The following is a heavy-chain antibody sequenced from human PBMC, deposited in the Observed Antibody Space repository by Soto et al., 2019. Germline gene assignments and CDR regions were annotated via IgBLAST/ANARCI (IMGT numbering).Heavy chain of an antibody. Sequence: QVQLVQSGAEVKKPGASVKVSCKASGYNFNIYGINWVRQDPGQGPELMGWISAYDGKTTYAEKFQGRVTMTTDASTSKAYMELRSLRSDDTAVYYCARDPHEYWTSYWFDPWGQGTLVTVSS. CDR2: ISAYDGKT. V-gene: IGHV1-18*01. CDR3: ARDPHEYWTSYWFDP. J-gene: IGHJ5*02. D-gene: IGHD3-3*01. CDR1: GYNFNIYG.